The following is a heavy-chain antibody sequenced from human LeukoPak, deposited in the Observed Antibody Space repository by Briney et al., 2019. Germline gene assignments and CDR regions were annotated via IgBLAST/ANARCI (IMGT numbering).Heavy chain of an antibody. V-gene: IGHV3-11*01. CDR2: IRRTGYTI. CDR3: ARSDAMDV. CDR1: GFTFSDYY. J-gene: IGHJ6*02. Sequence: KPGGSLRLSCAASGFTFSDYYLNWIRQAPGKGLEWVASIRRTGYTIYYADSVKGRFTMSRDNANNSLYLQTTSLRAEDTAVYYCARSDAMDVWGQGTTVTVSS.